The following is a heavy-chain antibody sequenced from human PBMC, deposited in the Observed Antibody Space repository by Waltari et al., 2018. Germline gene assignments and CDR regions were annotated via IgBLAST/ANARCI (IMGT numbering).Heavy chain of an antibody. Sequence: EMRLVESGGGLIQPGGSLRLSCAASGLAVSNNDLSWVRQAPGKGLEGVSRIFSAGTTYDADSVEGRFTISRDSSNNIVYLQMNNLRAEDTAVYYCARDWLGPGGVPDVWGKGTTVTVSS. CDR3: ARDWLGPGGVPDV. D-gene: IGHD3-10*01. CDR2: IFSAGTT. J-gene: IGHJ6*04. CDR1: GLAVSNND. V-gene: IGHV3-53*01.